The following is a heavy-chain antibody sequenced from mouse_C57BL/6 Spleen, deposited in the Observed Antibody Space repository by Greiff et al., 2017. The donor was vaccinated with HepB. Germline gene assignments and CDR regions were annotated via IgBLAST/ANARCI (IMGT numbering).Heavy chain of an antibody. J-gene: IGHJ4*01. V-gene: IGHV2-3*01. Sequence: VHLVASGPGLVAPSQSLSITCTVSGFSLTSYGVSWVRQPPGKGLEWLGVIWGDGSTNYHSALISRLSISKDNSKSQVFLKLNSLQTDDTATYYCAKTANWDRGYAMDYWGQGTSVTVSS. D-gene: IGHD4-1*01. CDR3: AKTANWDRGYAMDY. CDR2: IWGDGST. CDR1: GFSLTSYG.